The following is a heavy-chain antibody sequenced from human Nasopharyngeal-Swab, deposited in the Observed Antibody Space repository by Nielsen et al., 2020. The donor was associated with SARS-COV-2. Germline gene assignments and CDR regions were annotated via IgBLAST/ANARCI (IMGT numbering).Heavy chain of an antibody. CDR1: GFTFSSYW. Sequence: GESLKISCAASGFTFSSYWMSWVRQAPGKGLEWVANIKQDGSEKYYVDSVKGRFTISRDHAKNSLYLQMNSLRAEDTAVYYCAKEGISRYYDFWSGGIDYWGQGTLVTVSS. CDR2: IKQDGSEK. CDR3: AKEGISRYYDFWSGGIDY. D-gene: IGHD3-3*01. V-gene: IGHV3-7*01. J-gene: IGHJ4*02.